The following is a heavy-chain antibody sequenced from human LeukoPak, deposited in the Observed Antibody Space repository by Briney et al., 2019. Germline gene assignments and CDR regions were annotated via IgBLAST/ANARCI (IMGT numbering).Heavy chain of an antibody. CDR1: GFTFSSYS. V-gene: IGHV3-21*01. J-gene: IGHJ4*02. Sequence: GGSLRLSCAASGFTFSSYSMNWVRQAPGKGLEWVSSISSSSRYIYYADSVKGRFTISRDNAKNSLYLQMNSLIAEDTAVYYCARDAAQLRYFDWLLYGSYFDYWGQGTLVTVSS. D-gene: IGHD3-9*01. CDR2: ISSSSRYI. CDR3: ARDAAQLRYFDWLLYGSYFDY.